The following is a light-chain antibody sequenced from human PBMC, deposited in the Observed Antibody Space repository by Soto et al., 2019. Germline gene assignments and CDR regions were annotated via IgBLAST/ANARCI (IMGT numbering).Light chain of an antibody. J-gene: IGLJ1*01. CDR2: DVS. CDR1: SSDVGGYNY. Sequence: QSALTQPASVSGSPGQSITVSCTGTSSDVGGYNYVSWYQQHPGKAPKVMIYDVSKRPSGVSNRFSGSKSGNTASLTISGLQAEDEADYYCNSYTSSSTLPYVFGTGTKVIVL. V-gene: IGLV2-14*01. CDR3: NSYTSSSTLPYV.